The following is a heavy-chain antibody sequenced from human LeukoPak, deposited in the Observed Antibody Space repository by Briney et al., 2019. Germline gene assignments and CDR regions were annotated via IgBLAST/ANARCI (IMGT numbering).Heavy chain of an antibody. CDR3: ARDMLREYYFDY. Sequence: SVKVSCKASGGTFSSYAISWVRQAPGQGLEWMGRIIPILGIANYAQKFQGRVTITADKSTSTAYMELSSLRSEDTAVYYCARDMLREYYFDYWGQGTLVTVSS. V-gene: IGHV1-69*04. J-gene: IGHJ4*02. CDR1: GGTFSSYA. D-gene: IGHD2-8*01. CDR2: IIPILGIA.